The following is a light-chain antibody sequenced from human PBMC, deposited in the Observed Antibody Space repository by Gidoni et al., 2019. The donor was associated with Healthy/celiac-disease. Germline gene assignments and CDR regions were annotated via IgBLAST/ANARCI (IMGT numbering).Light chain of an antibody. CDR3: PQRYSTLTWT. CDR1: QSISSY. Sequence: DIQMTQSPSSLSASVGDRVTITCRASQSISSYLNWYQQKPGKAPKLLIYAASSLQSGVPSRFSGSGSGTDFTLTISSLQPEDFATYYCPQRYSTLTWTFGQGTKVEIK. V-gene: IGKV1-39*01. J-gene: IGKJ1*01. CDR2: AAS.